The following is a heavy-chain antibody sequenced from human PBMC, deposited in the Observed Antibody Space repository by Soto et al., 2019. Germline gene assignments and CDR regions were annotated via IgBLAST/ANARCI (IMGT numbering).Heavy chain of an antibody. V-gene: IGHV1-69*01. CDR3: ARDDLYYDFWSGYYYYGMDV. CDR2: IIPIFGTA. CDR1: GGTFSSYA. Sequence: QVQLVQSGAEVKKPESSVKVSCKASGGTFSSYAISWVRQAPGQGLEWMGGIIPIFGTANYAQKFQGRVTITADESTSTAYMELSSLRSEDTAVYYCARDDLYYDFWSGYYYYGMDVWGQGTTVTVSS. J-gene: IGHJ6*02. D-gene: IGHD3-3*01.